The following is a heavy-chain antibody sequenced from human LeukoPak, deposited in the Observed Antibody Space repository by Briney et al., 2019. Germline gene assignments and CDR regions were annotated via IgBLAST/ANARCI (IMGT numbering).Heavy chain of an antibody. CDR3: ADTNPTAMTGY. Sequence: PGGSLRLSCAASGFTFSTSWMTWVRQAPGKGLEWVSAISGSGGSTYYADSVKGRFTISRDNSKNTLYLQMNSLRAEDTAVYYCADTNPTAMTGYWGQGTLVTVSS. CDR2: ISGSGGST. V-gene: IGHV3-23*01. CDR1: GFTFSTSW. J-gene: IGHJ4*02. D-gene: IGHD5-18*01.